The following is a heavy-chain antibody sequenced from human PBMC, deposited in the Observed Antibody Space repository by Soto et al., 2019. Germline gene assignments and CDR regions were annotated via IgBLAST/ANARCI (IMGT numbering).Heavy chain of an antibody. CDR3: ARRLELDTPYYYYGMDV. CDR1: GYTFTGYA. D-gene: IGHD1-7*01. V-gene: IGHV1-18*01. J-gene: IGHJ6*02. Sequence: GASVKVSCKASGYTFTGYAMHWVRQAPGQRLEWMGWISAYNGNTNYAQKLQGRVTMTTDTSTSTAYMELRSLRSDDTAVYYCARRLELDTPYYYYGMDVWGQGTTVTVSS. CDR2: ISAYNGNT.